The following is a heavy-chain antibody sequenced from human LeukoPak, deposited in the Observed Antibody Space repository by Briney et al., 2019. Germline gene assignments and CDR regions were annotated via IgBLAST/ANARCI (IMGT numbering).Heavy chain of an antibody. J-gene: IGHJ4*02. CDR1: GFTFSSYW. D-gene: IGHD2-15*01. CDR3: AREGVRYCRHGYCSGGIDY. V-gene: IGHV3-7*01. Sequence: GGSLRLSCAASGFTFSSYWMSWVRQAPGKGLEWVANIKQDGSEKYYVDSVKGRFTISRDNSKNTLYLQMNSLRAEDTAVYYCAREGVRYCRHGYCSGGIDYWGQGTLVTVSS. CDR2: IKQDGSEK.